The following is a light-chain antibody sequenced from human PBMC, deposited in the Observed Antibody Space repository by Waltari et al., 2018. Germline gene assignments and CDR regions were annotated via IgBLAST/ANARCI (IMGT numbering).Light chain of an antibody. CDR1: SSDVGGYNY. CDR2: EVS. Sequence: QSALTQPASVSGSPGQSITISCTGTSSDVGGYNYVSWYQQHPGKAPKLMIYEVSKRPSGVANRFSGSKSGNTASLTISGLQAEDEADYYCSSYTSSSTLEVFGGVTKLTVL. CDR3: SSYTSSSTLEV. V-gene: IGLV2-14*01. J-gene: IGLJ2*01.